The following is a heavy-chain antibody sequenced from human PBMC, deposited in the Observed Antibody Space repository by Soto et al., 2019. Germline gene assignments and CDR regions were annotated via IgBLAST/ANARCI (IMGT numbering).Heavy chain of an antibody. Sequence: GGSLRLSCAASGFTFNNYNMNWVRQAPGKGLEWVSSISSSSRYISYADSVKGRFTNSRDNAKNSLLRQMNSLRAEDTAVYYCAREPFTVIDYYHYYGLDVWGQGTTVTVSS. J-gene: IGHJ6*02. CDR3: AREPFTVIDYYHYYGLDV. CDR2: ISSSSRYI. CDR1: GFTFNNYN. V-gene: IGHV3-21*01. D-gene: IGHD2-21*01.